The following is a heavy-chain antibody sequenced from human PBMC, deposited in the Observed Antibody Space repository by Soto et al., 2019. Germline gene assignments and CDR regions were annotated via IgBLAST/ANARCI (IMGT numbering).Heavy chain of an antibody. J-gene: IGHJ4*02. D-gene: IGHD6-19*01. CDR3: AKGKGGWNFDY. CDR2: TNGNGGST. V-gene: IGHV3-23*01. CDR1: GFTFSTYA. Sequence: GGSLRLSCVASGFTFSTYAMNWVRQALGKRLEWVSGTNGNGGSTYYAESVKGRFTISRDNFKNTLFLHMNSLRAEDTAVYYCAKGKGGWNFDYWGQGILVTVSS.